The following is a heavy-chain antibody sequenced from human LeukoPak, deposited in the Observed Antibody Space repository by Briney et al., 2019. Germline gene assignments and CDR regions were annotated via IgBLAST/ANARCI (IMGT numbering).Heavy chain of an antibody. J-gene: IGHJ5*02. V-gene: IGHV4-39*01. CDR3: AKVLEALFDP. CDR1: GGSIRSSSYL. Sequence: SETLSLTCTVSGGSIRSSSYLWAWIRQPPGKGLEWIGTIYYSGSTYYNPSLKSRVTISVDTSKNQFSLKLSPVTAADTAVYYCAKVLEALFDPWGQGTLVTVSS. D-gene: IGHD1-1*01. CDR2: IYYSGST.